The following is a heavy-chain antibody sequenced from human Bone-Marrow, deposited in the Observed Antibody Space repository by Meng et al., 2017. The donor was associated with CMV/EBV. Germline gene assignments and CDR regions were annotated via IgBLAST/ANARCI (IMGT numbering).Heavy chain of an antibody. CDR3: ATGVADFEY. J-gene: IGHJ4*02. CDR2: MNPNSGNT. CDR1: GYTFTSYD. D-gene: IGHD6-19*01. Sequence: QVQLLQVGTVVKKAGAYVKVSCKASGYTFTSYDINSVRQAAGQGLEWMGWMNPNSGNTDYAQKFQGRVTMTRNITKSTAYMDLSSLRSEDTAVYYCATGVADFEYWGQGTLVTVSS. V-gene: IGHV1-8*01.